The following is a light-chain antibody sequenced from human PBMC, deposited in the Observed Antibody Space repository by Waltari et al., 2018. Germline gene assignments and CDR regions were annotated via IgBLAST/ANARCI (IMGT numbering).Light chain of an antibody. V-gene: IGKV4-1*01. CDR3: QQYLSAPFT. CDR1: HGVLSSNNRNN. CDR2: WAS. Sequence: DIVMTQSPDSLAVSLGERATITGKSSHGVLSSNNRNNLAWYQHKPGQPPKLLFYWASTRESGVPDRFSGSGSGTDFTLTISSLQAEDVAVYYCQQYLSAPFTFGQGTRLEIK. J-gene: IGKJ5*01.